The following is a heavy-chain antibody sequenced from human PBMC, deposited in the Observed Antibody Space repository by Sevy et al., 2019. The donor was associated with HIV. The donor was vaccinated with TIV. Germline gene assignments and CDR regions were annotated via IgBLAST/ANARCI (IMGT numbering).Heavy chain of an antibody. CDR3: AKASRSVITFDY. CDR2: ISGSGGST. Sequence: GGSLRLSCAASGFTISRYAMSWVRQAPGKGLEWVSAISGSGGSTYYADSVKGRFTISRDNSKNTLYLQMNSLRAEDTAVYYCAKASRSVITFDYWGQGTLVTVSS. J-gene: IGHJ4*02. V-gene: IGHV3-23*01. D-gene: IGHD4-17*01. CDR1: GFTISRYA.